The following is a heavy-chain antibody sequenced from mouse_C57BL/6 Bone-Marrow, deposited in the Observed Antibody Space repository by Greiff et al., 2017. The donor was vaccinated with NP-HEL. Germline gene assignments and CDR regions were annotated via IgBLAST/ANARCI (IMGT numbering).Heavy chain of an antibody. J-gene: IGHJ3*01. CDR3: ARHPPPLDISGYRPFAY. D-gene: IGHD3-2*02. CDR2: ISSGGSYT. V-gene: IGHV5-6*01. CDR1: GFTFSSYG. Sequence: EVQLVESGGDLVKPGGSLKLSCAASGFTFSSYGMSWVRQTPDKRLEWVATISSGGSYTYYPDSVKGRFTLSRDNAKNTLYLQRSSLKSEDTAMYYCARHPPPLDISGYRPFAYWGQGTLVTVSA.